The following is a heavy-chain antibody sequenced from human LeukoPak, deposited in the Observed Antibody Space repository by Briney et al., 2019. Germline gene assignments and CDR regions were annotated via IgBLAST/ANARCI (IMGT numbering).Heavy chain of an antibody. Sequence: SETLSLTCTVSGGSISSSIYYWGWIRQPPGKGLEWIGSIFYSGSTYYNPSLKSRVTISVDTSKNQFSLKLSSVTAADTAVYYCARRARGCYLYYFDYWGQGTLVTVSS. J-gene: IGHJ4*02. D-gene: IGHD2-8*01. V-gene: IGHV4-39*01. CDR3: ARRARGCYLYYFDY. CDR2: IFYSGST. CDR1: GGSISSSIYY.